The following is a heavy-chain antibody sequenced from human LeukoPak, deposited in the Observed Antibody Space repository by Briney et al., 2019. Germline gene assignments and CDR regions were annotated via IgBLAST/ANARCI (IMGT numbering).Heavy chain of an antibody. CDR2: ISYDGSNK. V-gene: IGHV3-30-3*01. Sequence: PGGSLRLSCAASGFTFSTYPMHWVRQAPGKGLEWVAVISYDGSNKYYADSVKGRFTISRDNSKNTLYLQMDNLKPEDTAVYYCAREPKNQRYIDYWGQGTLVTVSS. CDR3: AREPKNQRYIDY. CDR1: GFTFSTYP. J-gene: IGHJ4*02.